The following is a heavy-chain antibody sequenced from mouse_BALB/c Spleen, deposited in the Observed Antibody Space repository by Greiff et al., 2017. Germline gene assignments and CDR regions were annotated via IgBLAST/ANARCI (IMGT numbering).Heavy chain of an antibody. CDR3: AREEGNWVFFDY. J-gene: IGHJ2*01. CDR2: IYPYNGGT. Sequence: EVQLQQSGPELVKPGASVKISCKASGYTFTDYNMHWVKQSHGKSLEWIGYIYPYNGGTGYNQKFKSKATLTVDNSSSTAYMELRSLTSEDSAVYDCAREEGNWVFFDYWGQGTTRTVAS. V-gene: IGHV1S29*02. D-gene: IGHD4-1*01. CDR1: GYTFTDYN.